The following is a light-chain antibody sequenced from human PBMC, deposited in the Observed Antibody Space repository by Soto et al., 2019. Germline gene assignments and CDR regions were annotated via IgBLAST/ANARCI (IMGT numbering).Light chain of an antibody. CDR2: DAS. V-gene: IGKV1-5*01. J-gene: IGKJ1*01. CDR3: QQYNTYWT. CDR1: QSISSS. Sequence: DIQMTQSPSTLSASVGDRVTITCRASQSISSSLAWYQQKPGKAPNLLIYDASSLESGAPSRFSGSGSGTEFPLTISSLQPDDFATYYCQQYNTYWTFGQGTKVDIK.